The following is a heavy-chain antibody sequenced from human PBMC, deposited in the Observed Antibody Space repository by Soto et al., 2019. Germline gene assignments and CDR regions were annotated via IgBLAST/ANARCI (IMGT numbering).Heavy chain of an antibody. Sequence: PSETLSLTCTVSGGSISSGDYYWSWIRQPPGKGLEWIGYIYYSGSTYYNPSLKSRVTISVDTSKNQFSLKLSSVTAADTAVYYCARGNDFWSGYFYYYYGMDVWGQGATVTVS. CDR3: ARGNDFWSGYFYYYYGMDV. CDR1: GGSISSGDYY. V-gene: IGHV4-30-4*01. D-gene: IGHD3-3*01. J-gene: IGHJ6*02. CDR2: IYYSGST.